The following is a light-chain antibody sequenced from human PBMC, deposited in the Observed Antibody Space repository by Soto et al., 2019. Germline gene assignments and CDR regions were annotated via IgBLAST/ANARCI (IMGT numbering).Light chain of an antibody. V-gene: IGKV3-20*01. CDR3: QHYGSSPPYT. Sequence: IVLTQSPDTLSLSPGERATLYCRASRSVSSSYLAWYQHKAGQAPRLLISGASNRATDIPDRFSGSESGTDFTLTISRLEPEDCAVYYCQHYGSSPPYTFGQGTTLEIK. CDR1: RSVSSSY. CDR2: GAS. J-gene: IGKJ2*01.